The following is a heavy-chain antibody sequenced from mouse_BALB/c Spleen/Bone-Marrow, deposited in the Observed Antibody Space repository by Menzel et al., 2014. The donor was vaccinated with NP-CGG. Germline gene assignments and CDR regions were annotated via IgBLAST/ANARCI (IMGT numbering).Heavy chain of an antibody. CDR1: GLSLTSYG. D-gene: IGHD2-1*01. CDR3: AKRGNYGYFDY. Sequence: VKLVESGPSLVQPSQSLSITCTVSGLSLTSYGVHWVRQSPGKGLEWLGVIWRGGSTDYNAAFMSRLSITKDNSKSQVFFKMNSLQADDTAIYYCAKRGNYGYFDYWGQGTTLTVSS. V-gene: IGHV2-5-1*01. J-gene: IGHJ2*01. CDR2: IWRGGST.